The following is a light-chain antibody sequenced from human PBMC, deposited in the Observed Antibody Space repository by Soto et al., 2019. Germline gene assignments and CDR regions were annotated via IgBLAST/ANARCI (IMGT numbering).Light chain of an antibody. Sequence: ERVMTQSPATLSVSPGERATLSCRASQSVRSNLAWYQQKPGQAPRLLIYGASTRATDIPARFSGSGSGTEFTLTISSLQSEDFALYYCQQYGNSPPLTFGGGTKVEIK. CDR1: QSVRSN. CDR3: QQYGNSPPLT. V-gene: IGKV3-15*01. CDR2: GAS. J-gene: IGKJ4*01.